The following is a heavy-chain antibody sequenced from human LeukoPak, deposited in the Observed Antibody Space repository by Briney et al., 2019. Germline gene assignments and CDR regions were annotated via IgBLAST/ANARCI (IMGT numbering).Heavy chain of an antibody. CDR2: ISGRSSHV. CDR3: GRAFPPLRTSSAGDL. D-gene: IGHD3-16*01. V-gene: IGHV3-21*01. Sequence: PGGSLRLSCAASGFTFSGSWMNWVRQAPGKGLEWVSAISGRSSHVYYGESVKGRFTISRDNAKNSLYLQLDSLGVEDTAVYYCGRAFPPLRTSSAGDLWGQGTLVTVSS. J-gene: IGHJ1*01. CDR1: GFTFSGSW.